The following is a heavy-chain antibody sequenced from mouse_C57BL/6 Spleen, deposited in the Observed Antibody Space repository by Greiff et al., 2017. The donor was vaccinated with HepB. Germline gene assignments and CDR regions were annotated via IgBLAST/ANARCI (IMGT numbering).Heavy chain of an antibody. V-gene: IGHV1-4*01. J-gene: IGHJ3*01. CDR1: GYTFTSYT. CDR3: ALDTTAY. D-gene: IGHD3-2*01. Sequence: VQGVESGAELARPGASVKMSCKASGYTFTSYTMHWVKQRPGQGLEWIGYINPSSGYTKYNQKFKDKATLTADKSSSTAYMQLSSLTSEDSAVYYCALDTTAYWGQGTLVTVSA. CDR2: INPSSGYT.